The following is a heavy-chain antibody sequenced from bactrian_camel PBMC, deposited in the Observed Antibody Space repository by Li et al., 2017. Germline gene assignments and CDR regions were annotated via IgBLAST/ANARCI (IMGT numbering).Heavy chain of an antibody. V-gene: IGHV3S1*01. CDR2: ISNGGYTT. CDR1: GFSLSDYW. J-gene: IGHJ4*01. D-gene: IGHD4*01. Sequence: HVQLVESGGDLVQPGGSLILSCEASGFSLSDYWMYWVRQAPGKGFEWVSSISNGGYTTYYADSVKGRFTISRDSAKNTVYLQLNSLKTEDTAMYYCIKGRVCSSDYVGQGTQVTVS.